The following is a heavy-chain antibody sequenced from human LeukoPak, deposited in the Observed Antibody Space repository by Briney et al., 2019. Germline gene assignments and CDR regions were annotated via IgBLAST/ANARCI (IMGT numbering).Heavy chain of an antibody. CDR1: GYSISSGYY. Sequence: SETLSLTCTVSGYSISSGYYWGWIRQPPGKGLEWIGSIYHSGSTNYNPSLKSRVTISVDTSKNQFSLKLSSVTAADTAVYYCASGGYCSSTSCYTGSYYYYMDVWGKGTTVTVSS. CDR3: ASGGYCSSTSCYTGSYYYYMDV. V-gene: IGHV4-38-2*02. J-gene: IGHJ6*03. D-gene: IGHD2-2*02. CDR2: IYHSGST.